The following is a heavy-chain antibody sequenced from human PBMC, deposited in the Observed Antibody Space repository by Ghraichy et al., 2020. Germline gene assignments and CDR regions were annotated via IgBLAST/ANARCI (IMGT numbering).Heavy chain of an antibody. Sequence: LSLTCAASGFTFSDYYMTWIRQAPGKGLEWVSYIISGGSYTNYADSVKGRFTISRDDAKNSLYLQMNSLRDEDTAVYFCAREIAPSGIRKRAFDLWGQGTLLTVSS. CDR1: GFTFSDYY. V-gene: IGHV3-11*06. J-gene: IGHJ4*02. D-gene: IGHD5-12*01. CDR3: AREIAPSGIRKRAFDL. CDR2: IISGGSYT.